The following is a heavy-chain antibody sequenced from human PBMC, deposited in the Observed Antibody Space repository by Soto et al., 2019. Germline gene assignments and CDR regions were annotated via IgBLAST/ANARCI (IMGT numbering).Heavy chain of an antibody. CDR3: ANPPLAPDDYYYYGMDV. CDR2: ISGSGGST. Sequence: GGSLRLSCAASGFTFSSYAMSWVRQAPGKGLEWVSAISGSGGSTYYADSVKGRFTISRDNSKNTLYLQMNSLRAEDTAVYYCANPPLAPDDYYYYGMDVWGQGTTVTVS. V-gene: IGHV3-23*01. J-gene: IGHJ6*02. CDR1: GFTFSSYA.